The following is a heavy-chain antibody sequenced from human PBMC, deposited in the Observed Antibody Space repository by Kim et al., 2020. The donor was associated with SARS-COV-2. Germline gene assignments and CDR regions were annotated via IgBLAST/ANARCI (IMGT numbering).Heavy chain of an antibody. V-gene: IGHV3-48*03. D-gene: IGHD3-22*01. J-gene: IGHJ4*02. CDR3: ARAYLNRYYYDSSGYEGGY. Sequence: GGSLRLSCAASGFTFSSYEMNWVRQAPGKGLEWVSYISSSGSTIYYADSVKGRFTISRDNAKNSLYLQMNSLRAEDTAVYYCARAYLNRYYYDSSGYEGGYWGQGTLVTVSS. CDR1: GFTFSSYE. CDR2: ISSSGSTI.